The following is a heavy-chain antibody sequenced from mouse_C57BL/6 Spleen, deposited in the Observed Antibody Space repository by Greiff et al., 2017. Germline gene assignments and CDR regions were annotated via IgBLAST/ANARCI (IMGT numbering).Heavy chain of an antibody. V-gene: IGHV1-18*01. CDR3: ARKGVEDYDGYYFDY. CDR2: INPNNGGT. CDR1: GYTFTDYN. J-gene: IGHJ2*01. Sequence: EVKLQESGPELVKPGASVKIPCKASGYTFTDYNMDWVKQSHGKSLEWIGDINPNNGGTIYNQKFKGKATLTVDKSSSTAYMELRSLTSEDTAVYYCARKGVEDYDGYYFDYWGQGTTLTVSS. D-gene: IGHD2-4*01.